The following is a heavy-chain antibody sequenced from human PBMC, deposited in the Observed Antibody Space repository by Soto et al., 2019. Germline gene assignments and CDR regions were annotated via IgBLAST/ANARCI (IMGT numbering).Heavy chain of an antibody. CDR3: AKGAKAVTAPYYFDY. CDR1: GFTFDDYT. V-gene: IGHV3-43*01. J-gene: IGHJ4*02. Sequence: EVQLVESGGVVVQPGGSLRLSCAASGFTFDDYTMHWVRQAPGKGLEWVSLISWDGGSTYYADSVKGRFTISRDNSKNSLYLQMNSLRTEDTALYYCAKGAKAVTAPYYFDYWGQGTLVTVSS. D-gene: IGHD5-18*01. CDR2: ISWDGGST.